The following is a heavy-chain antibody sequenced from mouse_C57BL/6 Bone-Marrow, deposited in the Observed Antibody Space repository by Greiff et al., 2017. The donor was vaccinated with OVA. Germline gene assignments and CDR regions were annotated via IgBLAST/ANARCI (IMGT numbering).Heavy chain of an antibody. D-gene: IGHD2-5*01. CDR1: GFNIKDDY. J-gene: IGHJ4*01. Sequence: EVQLQQSGAELVRPGASVKLSCTASGFNIKDDYMHWVKQRPEQGLEWIGWIDPENGDTEYASKFQGKATITADTSSNTAYLQLSSLTSEDTAVYYCTTSYYSNWDYAMDYWGQGTSVTVSS. CDR2: IDPENGDT. CDR3: TTSYYSNWDYAMDY. V-gene: IGHV14-4*01.